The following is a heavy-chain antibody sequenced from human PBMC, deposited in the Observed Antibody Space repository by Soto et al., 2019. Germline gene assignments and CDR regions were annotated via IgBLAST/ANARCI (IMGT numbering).Heavy chain of an antibody. V-gene: IGHV1-46*01. CDR3: ATVIVHTTVTTSNWFDT. Sequence: ASVKVSCKASGCTFTTHYMHWVRQAPGQGLEWMGIINPSGGSTNYAQKFQGRVTMTSDTSTSTVYMELSSLTTDDTAVCYCATVIVHTTVTTSNWFDTWGQGTLVTVSS. CDR2: INPSGGST. CDR1: GCTFTTHY. D-gene: IGHD4-17*01. J-gene: IGHJ5*02.